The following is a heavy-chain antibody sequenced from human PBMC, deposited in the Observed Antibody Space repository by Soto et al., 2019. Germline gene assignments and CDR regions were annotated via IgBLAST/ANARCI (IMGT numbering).Heavy chain of an antibody. CDR1: GYTFTSYA. CDR3: ARDIVVVTPQYYFDY. D-gene: IGHD2-21*02. V-gene: IGHV1-3*01. Sequence: ASVKVSCKASGYTFTSYAMHWVRQAPGQRLEWMGWINAGNGNTKYSQKFQGRVTMTRDTSASTAYMELSSLRSEDTAVYYCARDIVVVTPQYYFDYWGQGTLVTVSS. CDR2: INAGNGNT. J-gene: IGHJ4*02.